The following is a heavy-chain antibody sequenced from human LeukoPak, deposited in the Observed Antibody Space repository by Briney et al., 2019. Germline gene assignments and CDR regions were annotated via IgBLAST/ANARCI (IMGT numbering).Heavy chain of an antibody. V-gene: IGHV1-69*06. CDR3: ARGGLSTALDY. CDR2: IIPIFGTA. J-gene: IGHJ4*02. CDR1: GGTFSSYA. Sequence: ASVKVSCKASGGTFSSYAISWARQAPGQGLEWMGGIIPIFGTANYAQKFQGRVTITADKSTSTAYMELSSLRSEDTAVYYCARGGLSTALDYWGQGTLVTVSS. D-gene: IGHD1-1*01.